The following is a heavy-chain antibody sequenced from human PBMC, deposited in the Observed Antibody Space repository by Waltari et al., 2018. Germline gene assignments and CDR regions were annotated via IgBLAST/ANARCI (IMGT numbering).Heavy chain of an antibody. Sequence: QVHLQESGPGLAKPSQPLSLTCSFSGASINSGDYYCSWLRQPPGKGLEWIGYISYSGTTYYTPSLKSRVSISLDTAKNDFSLEVRSVTAADTAMYYCARVDTIFGVVPHADAFDIWGQGTMVTVAS. CDR2: ISYSGTT. D-gene: IGHD3-3*01. CDR3: ARVDTIFGVVPHADAFDI. CDR1: GASINSGDYY. V-gene: IGHV4-30-4*08. J-gene: IGHJ3*02.